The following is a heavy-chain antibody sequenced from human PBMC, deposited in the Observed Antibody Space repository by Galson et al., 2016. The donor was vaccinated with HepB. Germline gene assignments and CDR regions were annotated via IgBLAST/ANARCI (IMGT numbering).Heavy chain of an antibody. D-gene: IGHD3-10*01. Sequence: PALVKPTQTLTLTCTFSGFSLSTSGVGVGWIRQPPGKALEWLALIYWDDDKRYSPSLKSRLTITKDTSKNQVVLTMTNMDPVGTATYYCANRRVVQGVIRWFDPWGQGTLVTVSS. J-gene: IGHJ5*02. CDR2: IYWDDDK. CDR3: ANRRVVQGVIRWFDP. CDR1: GFSLSTSGVG. V-gene: IGHV2-5*02.